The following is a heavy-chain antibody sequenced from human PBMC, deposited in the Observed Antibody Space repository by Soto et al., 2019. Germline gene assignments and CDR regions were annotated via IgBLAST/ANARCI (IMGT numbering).Heavy chain of an antibody. CDR3: ARVVPGAEAWFGP. CDR2: INAGNGNT. CDR1: GYTFTSYA. V-gene: IGHV1-3*01. D-gene: IGHD2-2*01. Sequence: ASVKVSCKASGYTFTSYAMHWVRQAPGQRLEWMGWINAGNGNTKYSQKFQGRVTITRDTSASTAYMELSSLRSDGTAVYYCARVVPGAEAWFGPWGQGTLVTVSS. J-gene: IGHJ5*02.